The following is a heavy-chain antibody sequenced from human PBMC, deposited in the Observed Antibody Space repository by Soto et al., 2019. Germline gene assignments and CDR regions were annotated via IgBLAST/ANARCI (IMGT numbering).Heavy chain of an antibody. D-gene: IGHD2-15*01. CDR1: GYTFTSYG. V-gene: IGHV1-18*01. Sequence: QVQLVQSGAAVKKPGASVKVSCKASGYTFTSYGISWVRQAPGQGLEWMGRISGYNGNSNYAQDLKGRVTMTTDTSTITGYMELRSLRSDDNAVYYCAREDIQDIGVVVVAPEGLGYWGQGTLVTVSS. CDR2: ISGYNGNS. J-gene: IGHJ4*02. CDR3: AREDIQDIGVVVVAPEGLGY.